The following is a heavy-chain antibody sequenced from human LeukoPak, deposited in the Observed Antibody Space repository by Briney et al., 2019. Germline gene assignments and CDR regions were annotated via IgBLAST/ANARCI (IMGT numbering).Heavy chain of an antibody. CDR2: IYPGDSDT. V-gene: IGHV5-51*01. Sequence: GESLKISCKGSGYSFTSYWIGWVRQMPGKGLEWMGIIYPGDSDTRYSPSFQGQVTISADKSISTAYLQWSSLKASDTAMYYCARLWFGELSGVANWFDPWGQGTLVTVSS. D-gene: IGHD3-10*01. J-gene: IGHJ5*02. CDR1: GYSFTSYW. CDR3: ARLWFGELSGVANWFDP.